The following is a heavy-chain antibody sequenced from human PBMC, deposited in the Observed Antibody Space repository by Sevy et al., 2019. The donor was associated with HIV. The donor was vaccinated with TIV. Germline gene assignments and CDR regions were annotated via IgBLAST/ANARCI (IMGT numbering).Heavy chain of an antibody. CDR2: IWYDESNK. J-gene: IGHJ6*02. D-gene: IGHD5-18*01. Sequence: GGSLRLSCAASAFTFSSYGMHWVRQAPGKGLEWVAVIWYDESNKNYADSVKGRFTISRDNSKNTLYLQMNSLRVEDTAVYYCARDPEFGYSYGTYYYYGMDVWGQGTTVTVSS. V-gene: IGHV3-33*01. CDR3: ARDPEFGYSYGTYYYYGMDV. CDR1: AFTFSSYG.